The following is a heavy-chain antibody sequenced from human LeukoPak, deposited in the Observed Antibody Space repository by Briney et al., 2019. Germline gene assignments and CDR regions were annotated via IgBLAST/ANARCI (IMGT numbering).Heavy chain of an antibody. CDR1: GFAFSNHA. V-gene: IGHV3-23*01. J-gene: IGHJ5*02. CDR3: ARGGAYDYGVLDA. Sequence: PGGSLRLSCAASGFAFSNHAMTWVRQAPGKGLQWVSTISDTGKTTFYRDSVRGRFTISRDISNNTLYLQMDGLRADDTAVYYCARGGAYDYGVLDAWGQGTLVTVSS. D-gene: IGHD4/OR15-4a*01. CDR2: ISDTGKTT.